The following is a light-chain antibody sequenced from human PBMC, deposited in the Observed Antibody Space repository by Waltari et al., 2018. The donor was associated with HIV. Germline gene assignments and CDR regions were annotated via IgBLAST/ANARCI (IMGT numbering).Light chain of an antibody. CDR1: SSNIGSNY. CDR2: TND. CDR3: AAWDDSLWV. V-gene: IGLV1-47*01. Sequence: QSVLTQPPSASGTPGQRVTISCSGSSSNIGSNYVYWYQQLPGTAPKLLLYTNDQRPSGVPDRSSGSKSGTSASLAISGLRSEDEADYYCAAWDDSLWVFGGGTKLTVL. J-gene: IGLJ3*02.